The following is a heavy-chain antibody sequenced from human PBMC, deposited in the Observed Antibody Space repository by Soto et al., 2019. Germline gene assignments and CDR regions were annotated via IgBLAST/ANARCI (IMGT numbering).Heavy chain of an antibody. CDR3: ARSRGIAEAGFDP. CDR1: GFTVSSNY. J-gene: IGHJ5*02. CDR2: IYSGGST. Sequence: EVQLVESGGGLVQPGGSLRLSCAASGFTVSSNYMSWVRQAPGKGLEWVSVIYSGGSTYYADSVKGRFTISRHNSKNTLYLHMNSLRAEDTAVYYWARSRGIAEAGFDPWGQGTLVTVSS. D-gene: IGHD6-13*01. V-gene: IGHV3-53*04.